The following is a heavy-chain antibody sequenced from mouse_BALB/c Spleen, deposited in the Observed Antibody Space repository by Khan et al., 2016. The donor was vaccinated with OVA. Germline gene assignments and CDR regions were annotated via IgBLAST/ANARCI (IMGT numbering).Heavy chain of an antibody. CDR1: GYSFTTYY. J-gene: IGHJ3*01. Sequence: VQLQQSGPELMKPGDSVKISCKASGYSFTTYYIHWVKQSHGKTLEWIGYIDPFTGGSTYNQKFKGKATLSVDKSSSTAYMPLSSLPSEDSAVYYCARHGSTAGFAYWGQGTLVTVSA. CDR2: IDPFTGGS. D-gene: IGHD1-1*01. V-gene: IGHV1S135*01. CDR3: ARHGSTAGFAY.